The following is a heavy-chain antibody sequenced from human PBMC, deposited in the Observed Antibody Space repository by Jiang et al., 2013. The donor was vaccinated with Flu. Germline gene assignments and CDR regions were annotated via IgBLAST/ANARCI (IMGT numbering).Heavy chain of an antibody. CDR1: GYTFSAYY. Sequence: SVRVSCKASGYTFSAYYIHWVRQAPGQGLEWMGWINPDSGGTSYAQKFQDWVTLTRGTSINTVYMDLTRLRSDDTATYYCARVRTGTGAFDFWGQGTMVAVSS. V-gene: IGHV1-2*04. D-gene: IGHD1-1*01. CDR2: INPDSGGT. J-gene: IGHJ3*01. CDR3: ARVRTGTGAFDF.